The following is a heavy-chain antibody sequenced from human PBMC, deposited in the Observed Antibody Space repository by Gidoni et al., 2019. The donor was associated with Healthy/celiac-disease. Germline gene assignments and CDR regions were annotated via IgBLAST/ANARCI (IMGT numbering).Heavy chain of an antibody. V-gene: IGHV3-30*18. CDR2: ISYDGSNK. J-gene: IGHJ3*02. CDR3: AKDELLWGAFDI. D-gene: IGHD3-10*01. Sequence: QVQLVVSWGGVVQPGRLLRLSCAASGFPFSSFGMPWVRQAPGKGLAWVAVISYDGSNKYYADSVKGRFTISRDNSKNTLYLQMNSLRAEDTAVYYCAKDELLWGAFDIWGQGTMVTVSS. CDR1: GFPFSSFG.